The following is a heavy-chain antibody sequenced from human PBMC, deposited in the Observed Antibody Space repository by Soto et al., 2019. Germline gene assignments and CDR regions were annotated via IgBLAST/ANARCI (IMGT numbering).Heavy chain of an antibody. CDR1: GGSISSYY. D-gene: IGHD3-22*01. V-gene: IGHV4-59*01. J-gene: IGHJ6*02. CDR2: IYYSGST. Sequence: QVQLQESGPGLVKPSETLSLTCTVSGGSISSYYWSWIRQPPGKGLEWIGYIYYSGSTNYNPSLKSRVTISVDTSKNQFSLKLSSVTAADTAVYYCARESPGGYYYDSSGFKNGMDVWGQGTTVTVSS. CDR3: ARESPGGYYYDSSGFKNGMDV.